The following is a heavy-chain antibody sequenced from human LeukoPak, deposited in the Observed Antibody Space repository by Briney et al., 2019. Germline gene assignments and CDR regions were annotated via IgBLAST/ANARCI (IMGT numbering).Heavy chain of an antibody. CDR3: ARVGGH. CDR2: MNQGGSET. Sequence: GGSLRLSCAASGFTFGRHWMSWVRQAPGKGLEWVAHMNQGGSETTNVDSVKGRFTISRDDAKNLVFLQMNSLRVEDTAVYYCARVGGHWGQGTLVTVSS. D-gene: IGHD3-10*01. CDR1: GFTFGRHW. J-gene: IGHJ4*02. V-gene: IGHV3-7*03.